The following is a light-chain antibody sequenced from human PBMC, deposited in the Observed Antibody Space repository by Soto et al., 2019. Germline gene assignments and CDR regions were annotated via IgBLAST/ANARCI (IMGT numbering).Light chain of an antibody. CDR2: KDR. CDR1: ALPKKY. V-gene: IGLV3-16*01. J-gene: IGLJ2*01. CDR3: LSTDSNSTYVI. Sequence: SYELTQPPSVSVSLGQMARITCSGEALPKKYAYWYQQKSCQLPVLVIYKDRERPSGIPERFSGSSSGTIVTLTISGVQAEDEADYYCLSTDSNSTYVIFGGGTKLTVL.